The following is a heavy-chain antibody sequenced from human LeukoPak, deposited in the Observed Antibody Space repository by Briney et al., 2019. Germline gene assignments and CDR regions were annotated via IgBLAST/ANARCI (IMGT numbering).Heavy chain of an antibody. CDR1: GYSITSGYY. J-gene: IGHJ3*02. CDR3: ARVVYGVGAFDI. Sequence: SETLSLTCTVSGYSITSGYYWGWIRQPPGKGLEWIGSVYHSGSANYNPSLKSRVTISVDTSKNQFSLKLSSVTAADTAVYYCARVVYGVGAFDIWGQGTMVTVSS. D-gene: IGHD4-17*01. V-gene: IGHV4-38-2*02. CDR2: VYHSGSA.